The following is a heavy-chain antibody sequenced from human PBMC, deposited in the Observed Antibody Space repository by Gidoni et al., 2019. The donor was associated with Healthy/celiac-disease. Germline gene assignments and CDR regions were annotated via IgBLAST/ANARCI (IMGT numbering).Heavy chain of an antibody. J-gene: IGHJ4*02. CDR3: ARGPTYGSGSYYIVGFDY. Sequence: QVQLQQWGAGLFKPSETPSLTCAVNGGSFSGYYWSWIRQPPGKGLEWIGEMNHSGSTNYNPSLKSRVTISVDTSKNQFSLKLSSVTAADTAVYYCARGPTYGSGSYYIVGFDYWGQGTLVTVSS. D-gene: IGHD3-10*01. V-gene: IGHV4-34*01. CDR2: MNHSGST. CDR1: GGSFSGYY.